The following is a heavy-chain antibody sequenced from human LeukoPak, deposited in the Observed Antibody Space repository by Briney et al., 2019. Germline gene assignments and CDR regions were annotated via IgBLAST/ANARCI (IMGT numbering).Heavy chain of an antibody. Sequence: PGGSLRLSCAASGFTFSDYYMNWVRQAPGKGLEWVSYISSSGSTIYYADSVKGRFTISRDNAKNSLYLQMNSLRAEDTAVYYCARDLSDSSGYYSGYWGQGTLVTVSS. CDR3: ARDLSDSSGYYSGY. D-gene: IGHD3-22*01. J-gene: IGHJ4*02. CDR1: GFTFSDYY. V-gene: IGHV3-11*04. CDR2: ISSSGSTI.